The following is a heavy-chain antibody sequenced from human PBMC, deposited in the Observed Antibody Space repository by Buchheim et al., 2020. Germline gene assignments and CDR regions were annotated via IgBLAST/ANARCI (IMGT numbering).Heavy chain of an antibody. CDR2: ISGTGNTI. CDR1: GFTFTDYY. Sequence: QVQLVESGGGLVRPGGSLRLSCVASGFTFTDYYIIWIRQAPGKGLEWLSYISGTGNTIYYVDSVKGRFTLSRDNAKNSVSLQMSSLRPEDTALYYCARARYSDSPSDYWGQGTL. J-gene: IGHJ4*02. CDR3: ARARYSDSPSDY. V-gene: IGHV3-11*01. D-gene: IGHD1-26*01.